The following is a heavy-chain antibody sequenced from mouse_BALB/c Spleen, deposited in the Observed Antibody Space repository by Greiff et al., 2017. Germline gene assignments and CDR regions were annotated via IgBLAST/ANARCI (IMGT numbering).Heavy chain of an antibody. Sequence: QVQLQQSGAELARPGASVKLSCKASGYTFTSYWMQWVKQRPGQGLEWIGAIYPGDGDTRYTQKFKGKATLTADKSSSTAYMQLSSLASEDSAVYYCASDRYEDAMDYWGQGTSVTVSS. V-gene: IGHV1-87*01. D-gene: IGHD2-14*01. J-gene: IGHJ4*01. CDR3: ASDRYEDAMDY. CDR1: GYTFTSYW. CDR2: IYPGDGDT.